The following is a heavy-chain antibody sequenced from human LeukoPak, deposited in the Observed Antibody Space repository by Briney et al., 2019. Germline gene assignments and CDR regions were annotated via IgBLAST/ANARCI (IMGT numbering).Heavy chain of an antibody. CDR3: ARGVVLGQDDAFDI. Sequence: SETLSLTCTVSGGSIRTDGSYWAWIRQPPGKGLEWIGSIYIDGITHYNSSLQSRVTLSIDTSKNHFSLRLTSVTAADTAVYFCARGVVLGQDDAFDIWGRGTMVTVSS. D-gene: IGHD3/OR15-3a*01. J-gene: IGHJ3*02. V-gene: IGHV4-39*02. CDR1: GGSIRTDGSY. CDR2: IYIDGIT.